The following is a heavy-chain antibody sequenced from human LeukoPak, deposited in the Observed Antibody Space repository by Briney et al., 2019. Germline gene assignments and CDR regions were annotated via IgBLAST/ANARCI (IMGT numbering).Heavy chain of an antibody. CDR1: GGSISSYY. CDR2: IYTSGST. J-gene: IGHJ4*02. CDR3: ARNGALGTTALTAEFHF. Sequence: PSETLSLTCTVSGGSISSYYWSWIRKPAGKRLEWIGRIYTSGSTNYNPSLKSRVTMSVDRSQNRFFLKLRSVTAGNTAVYFSARNGALGTTALTAEFHFWGQGTVVTVSS. D-gene: IGHD4-23*01. V-gene: IGHV4-4*07.